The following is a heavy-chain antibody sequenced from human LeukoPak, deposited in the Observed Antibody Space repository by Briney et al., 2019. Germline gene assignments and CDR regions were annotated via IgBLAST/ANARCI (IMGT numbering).Heavy chain of an antibody. CDR1: GGSFSDYY. CDR2: ITPSGKT. V-gene: IGHV4-34*01. Sequence: SETLSLTCAVYGGSFSDYYWTWIRQPPGKGLEWIGEITPSGKTNNNPSLKSRITISEDTSKNQLSLEVTSVTAADTAVYYCARGKGVIRGVSIDYWGQGTLVTVSS. CDR3: ARGKGVIRGVSIDY. D-gene: IGHD3-10*01. J-gene: IGHJ4*02.